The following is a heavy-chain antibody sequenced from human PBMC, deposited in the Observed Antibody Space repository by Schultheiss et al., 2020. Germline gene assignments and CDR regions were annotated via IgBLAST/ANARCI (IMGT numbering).Heavy chain of an antibody. V-gene: IGHV4-34*01. Sequence: SQTLSLTCAVYGGSFSGYYWSWIRQPPGKGLEWIGYIYYSGSTKYNPSLKSRVTISVDTSKNQFSLQLNSVTPEDTAVYYCARGGHDYVWGSYRYRGGFLDYWGQGTLVTVSS. D-gene: IGHD3-16*02. CDR2: IYYSGST. J-gene: IGHJ4*02. CDR1: GGSFSGYY. CDR3: ARGGHDYVWGSYRYRGGFLDY.